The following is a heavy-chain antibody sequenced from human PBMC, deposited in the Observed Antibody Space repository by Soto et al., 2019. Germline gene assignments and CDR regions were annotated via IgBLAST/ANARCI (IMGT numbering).Heavy chain of an antibody. CDR2: INHSGST. V-gene: IGHV4-34*01. D-gene: IGHD2-2*01. J-gene: IGHJ6*03. CDR1: GGSFSGYY. Sequence: SETLSLTCAVYGGSFSGYYWSWIRQPPGKGLEWIGEINHSGSTNYNPSLKSRVTISVDTSKNQFSLKLSSVTAADTAVYYCARAKYQLPMGYYYYYMDVWGKGTTVTVSS. CDR3: ARAKYQLPMGYYYYYMDV.